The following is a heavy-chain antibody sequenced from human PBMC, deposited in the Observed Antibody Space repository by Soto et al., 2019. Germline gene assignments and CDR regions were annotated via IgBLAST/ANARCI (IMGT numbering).Heavy chain of an antibody. D-gene: IGHD3-10*01. J-gene: IGHJ5*02. CDR3: ARDPGGATGFDP. V-gene: IGHV1-18*01. CDR1: GYSFTVYG. Sequence: QVRLVQSGAEVKRPGASVKVSCKTYGYSFTVYGISWVRQAPGQGHEWLGWMSTYTGDTNYARKFRGRVTMTTIIPASTSSLALRSLTSDETAVYYCARDPGGATGFDPWCQGTQVIVST. CDR2: MSTYTGDT.